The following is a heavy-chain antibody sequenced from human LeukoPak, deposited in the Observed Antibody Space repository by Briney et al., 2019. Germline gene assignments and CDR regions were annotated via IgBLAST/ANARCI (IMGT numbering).Heavy chain of an antibody. D-gene: IGHD1-26*01. CDR1: GGSISSYY. CDR3: ARRGNGSFYYFDD. V-gene: IGHV4-39*02. J-gene: IGHJ4*02. Sequence: SETLSLTCTVSGGSISSYYWGWIRQPPGKNLEWIGNVYFNGRTSYNPSLKTRVTISVDTSRNHFSLKLTSVTAADTAVYYCARRGNGSFYYFDDWGQGILVTVSS. CDR2: VYFNGRT.